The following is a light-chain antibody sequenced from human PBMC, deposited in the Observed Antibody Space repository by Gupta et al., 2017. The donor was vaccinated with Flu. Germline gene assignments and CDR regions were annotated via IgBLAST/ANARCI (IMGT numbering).Light chain of an antibody. CDR1: QSVTTH. J-gene: IGKJ4*01. CDR2: AAS. V-gene: IGKV1-39*01. Sequence: DIQMTQSPSSVSASVGDRVSITCRASQSVTTHLNWYQQQPGKAPKLLIYAASSLQSGVPSRFSGSGSGTDFTLTISSLQPEDFASYYCQQSDSHPISFGGGTKVEIK. CDR3: QQSDSHPIS.